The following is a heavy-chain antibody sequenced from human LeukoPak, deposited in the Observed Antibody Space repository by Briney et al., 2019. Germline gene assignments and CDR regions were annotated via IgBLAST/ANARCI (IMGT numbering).Heavy chain of an antibody. Sequence: PGGSLRLSCAASGFTFGSYAMHWVRQAPGKGLEWVAVISYDGSNKYYADSVKGRFTISRDNSKNTLYLQMNSLRAEDTAVYYCARGRNDAFDIWGQGTMVTVSS. CDR3: ARGRNDAFDI. D-gene: IGHD1-14*01. CDR1: GFTFGSYA. J-gene: IGHJ3*02. V-gene: IGHV3-30*04. CDR2: ISYDGSNK.